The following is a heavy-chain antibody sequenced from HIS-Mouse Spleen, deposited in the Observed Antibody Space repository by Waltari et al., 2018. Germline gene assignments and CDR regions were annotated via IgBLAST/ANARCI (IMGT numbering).Heavy chain of an antibody. CDR2: ISYDGSIK. D-gene: IGHD6-19*01. V-gene: IGHV3-30*18. Sequence: QLQLVESGGGVTQPGRTVRLSCSAYAVALGSYGMPWVRQAPGEGLGWVAVISYDGSIKYYADSVKGRFTISRDNSKNTLYLQMSSLRAEDTAVYYCAKASSGWLDYWGQGTLVTVSS. CDR3: AKASSGWLDY. CDR1: AVALGSYG. J-gene: IGHJ4*02.